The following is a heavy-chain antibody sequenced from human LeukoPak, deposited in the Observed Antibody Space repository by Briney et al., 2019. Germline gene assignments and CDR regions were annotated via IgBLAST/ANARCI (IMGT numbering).Heavy chain of an antibody. Sequence: GGSLRLSCAASGLTFSSYAMHWVRQAPGKGLEWVAVISYDGSNKYYADSVKGRYTISRDNSKNTLYLQMNSLRAEDTAVYYCARVGRGGYWGQGTLVTVSS. J-gene: IGHJ4*02. CDR3: ARVGRGGY. D-gene: IGHD3-10*01. V-gene: IGHV3-30*04. CDR1: GLTFSSYA. CDR2: ISYDGSNK.